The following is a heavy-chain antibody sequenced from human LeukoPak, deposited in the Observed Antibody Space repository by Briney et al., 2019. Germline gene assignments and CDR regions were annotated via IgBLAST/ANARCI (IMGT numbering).Heavy chain of an antibody. CDR3: AKVARETGSVAGPHYYYYRMDV. V-gene: IGHV3-30*02. J-gene: IGHJ6*02. CDR2: IRYDGSNK. D-gene: IGHD6-19*01. CDR1: GFTFSSYG. Sequence: PGGSLRLSCAASGFTFSSYGMHWVRQAPGKGLEWVAFIRYDGSNKYYADSVKGRFTISRDNSKNTLYLQMNSLRAEDTAVYYCAKVARETGSVAGPHYYYYRMDVWGQGTTVTVSS.